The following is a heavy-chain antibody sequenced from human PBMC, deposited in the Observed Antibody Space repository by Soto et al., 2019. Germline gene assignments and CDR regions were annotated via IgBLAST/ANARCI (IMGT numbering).Heavy chain of an antibody. CDR3: PADPTHRGYDDSSGYYYACGMDG. CDR1: GFTFTSSA. Sequence: SVKVSCKASGFTFTSSAVQWVRQARGQRLEWIGWIVVGSGNTNYAQKFQERVTITRDMSTSTAYMELSSLRSEATPVYYLPADPTHRGYDDSSGYYYACGMDGWGEGITVTV. J-gene: IGHJ6*02. CDR2: IVVGSGNT. V-gene: IGHV1-58*01. D-gene: IGHD3-22*01.